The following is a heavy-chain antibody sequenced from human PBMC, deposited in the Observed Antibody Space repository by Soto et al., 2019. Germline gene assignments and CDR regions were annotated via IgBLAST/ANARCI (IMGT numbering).Heavy chain of an antibody. CDR3: ASWWQQLPRRGWFDP. Sequence: QVQLQESGPGLVKPSQTLSLTCTVSGGSISSGGYYWSWIRQHPGKGLEWIGYIYYSGSTYYNPHLKSRVTISGDTSKNQFSLKLSSVTAADTAVYYCASWWQQLPRRGWFDPWGQGTLVTVSS. CDR2: IYYSGST. CDR1: GGSISSGGYY. V-gene: IGHV4-31*03. J-gene: IGHJ5*02. D-gene: IGHD6-13*01.